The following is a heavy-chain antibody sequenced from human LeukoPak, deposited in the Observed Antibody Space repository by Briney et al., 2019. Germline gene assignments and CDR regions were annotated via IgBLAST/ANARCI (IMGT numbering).Heavy chain of an antibody. V-gene: IGHV3-30*18. CDR1: GFTFTTYA. CDR3: AKPSGSGVDY. CDR2: ISYDGSNK. D-gene: IGHD1-26*01. Sequence: GGSLRLSCVASGFTFTTYAMTWVRQAPGKGLEWVAVISYDGSNKYYADSVKGRFTITRDNSKNTLYLQMNSLRLEDMAVYYCAKPSGSGVDYWGRGTRVTVSS. J-gene: IGHJ4*02.